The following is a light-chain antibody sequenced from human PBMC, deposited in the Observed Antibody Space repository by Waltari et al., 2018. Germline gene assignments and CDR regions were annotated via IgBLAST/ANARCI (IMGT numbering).Light chain of an antibody. J-gene: IGKJ5*01. CDR2: WAS. V-gene: IGKV4-1*01. CDR1: RSILSSANNKNY. CDR3: QEYYTIPIT. Sequence: DIVMTQSPDSLTMSLGERATINCRSSRSILSSANNKNYLGWYQKKPGQPPKLLFYWASTRQAGVPDRFSASGSGTDFSLTISSLQAEDVAVYYCQEYYTIPITFGQGTRLEIK.